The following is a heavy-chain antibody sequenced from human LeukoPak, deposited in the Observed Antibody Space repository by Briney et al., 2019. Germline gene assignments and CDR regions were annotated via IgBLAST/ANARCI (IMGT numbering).Heavy chain of an antibody. CDR1: GFTFSSYG. V-gene: IGHV3-30*03. J-gene: IGHJ4*02. Sequence: GGSLRLSCAASGFTFSSYGIHWVRQAPGKGLEWVALISYDGRDEYYADSVKGRFTISRDNPKNTVSLQMNSLRPEDTAVYYCAREDRGWYPAYWGQGTLVTDSS. D-gene: IGHD6-19*01. CDR3: AREDRGWYPAY. CDR2: ISYDGRDE.